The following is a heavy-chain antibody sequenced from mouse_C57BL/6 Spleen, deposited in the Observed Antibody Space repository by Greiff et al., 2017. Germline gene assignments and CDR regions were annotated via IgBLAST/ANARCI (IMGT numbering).Heavy chain of an antibody. CDR1: GYTFTSYW. V-gene: IGHV1-59*01. D-gene: IGHD1-1*01. Sequence: QVQLQQPGAELVRPGTSVKLSCKASGYTFTSYWMHWVKQRPGQGLEWIGVIDPSDSYTNYNQKFKGKATLTAETSSSTAYMQLSSLTSADSAVYYCARGGYYSSSYYFDYWGQGTTLTVSS. J-gene: IGHJ2*01. CDR2: IDPSDSYT. CDR3: ARGGYYSSSYYFDY.